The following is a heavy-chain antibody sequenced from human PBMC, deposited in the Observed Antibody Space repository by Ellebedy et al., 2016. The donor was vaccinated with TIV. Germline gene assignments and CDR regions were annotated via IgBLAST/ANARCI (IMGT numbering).Heavy chain of an antibody. CDR1: GLTVSDNY. CDR3: ARDSTIAGPYYYGMDV. D-gene: IGHD1-1*01. V-gene: IGHV3-66*01. J-gene: IGHJ6*02. Sequence: GESLKISCVASGLTVSDNYMSWVRQAPGKGLEWASNIYSGGNTYYSDSVKGRFTVSRDTSRNTLYLQMNSLRGEDTAIYYCARDSTIAGPYYYGMDVWGQGTTVTVSS. CDR2: IYSGGNT.